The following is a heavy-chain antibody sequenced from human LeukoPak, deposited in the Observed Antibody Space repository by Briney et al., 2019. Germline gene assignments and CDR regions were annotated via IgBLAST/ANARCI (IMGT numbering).Heavy chain of an antibody. Sequence: GASVKVSRKTSGYTYSRYQTHWVPHAPRQGLECRGVLTSNTGSAAYTENLERRVTVTRDMSPSTLYMEICSLRSQHTPVYFCARGARLADFDYWGQGTLVSVS. V-gene: IGHV1-46*01. CDR2: LTSNTGSA. D-gene: IGHD3-9*01. CDR1: GYTYSRYQ. CDR3: ARGARLADFDY. J-gene: IGHJ4*02.